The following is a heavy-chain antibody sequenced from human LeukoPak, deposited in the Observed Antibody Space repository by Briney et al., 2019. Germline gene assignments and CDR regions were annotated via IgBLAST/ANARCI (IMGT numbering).Heavy chain of an antibody. CDR2: ISWDGGST. J-gene: IGHJ2*01. Sequence: GGSLRLSCAASGFTFSSYWMSWVRQAPGKGLEWVSLISWDGGSTYYADSVKGRFTISRDNSKNSLYLQMNSLRAEDTALYYCAKDAVAARPGWCFDLWGRGTLVTVSS. CDR3: AKDAVAARPGWCFDL. V-gene: IGHV3-43D*03. D-gene: IGHD6-6*01. CDR1: GFTFSSYW.